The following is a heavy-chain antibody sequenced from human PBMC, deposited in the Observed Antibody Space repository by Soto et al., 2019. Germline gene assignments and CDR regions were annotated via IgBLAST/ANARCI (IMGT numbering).Heavy chain of an antibody. Sequence: LSLTCTVSGDSMATGGHYYNWIRQVPGKGLEWIGYVYYSGATHYTPSLRARATISRDTSKNQFSLRLISVTAADTALYYCARDKDLQPTVWGFWGQGIQVTVSS. D-gene: IGHD3-16*01. V-gene: IGHV4-31*03. CDR2: VYYSGAT. J-gene: IGHJ4*02. CDR3: ARDKDLQPTVWGF. CDR1: GDSMATGGHY.